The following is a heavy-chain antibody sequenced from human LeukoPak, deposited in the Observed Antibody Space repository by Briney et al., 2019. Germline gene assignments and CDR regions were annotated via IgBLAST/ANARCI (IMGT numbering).Heavy chain of an antibody. CDR1: GFTFSSYW. D-gene: IGHD1-26*01. J-gene: IGHJ4*02. V-gene: IGHV3-7*01. CDR2: IKQDGSEK. Sequence: GGSLRLSCAASGFTFSSYWMSLVRRAPGEGLEWVANIKQDGSEKYYVDSVKGRFTISRDNAKNSLYLQMNSLRAEDTAVYYCARPYSGSYLFDYWGQGTLVTVSS. CDR3: ARPYSGSYLFDY.